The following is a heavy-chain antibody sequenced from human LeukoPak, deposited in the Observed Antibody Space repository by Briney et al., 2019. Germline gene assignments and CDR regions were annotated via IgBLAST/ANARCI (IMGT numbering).Heavy chain of an antibody. Sequence: GGSLRLSCTASGFTFSSYWMSWVRQAPGKGLEWVANIKQDGSEKNYVDSVKGRFTISRDNAKNSLYLQMNSLRAEDTAVYYCARDMVRGVITFDYWGQGTLVTVSS. CDR3: ARDMVRGVITFDY. CDR1: GFTFSSYW. J-gene: IGHJ4*02. D-gene: IGHD3-10*01. CDR2: IKQDGSEK. V-gene: IGHV3-7*01.